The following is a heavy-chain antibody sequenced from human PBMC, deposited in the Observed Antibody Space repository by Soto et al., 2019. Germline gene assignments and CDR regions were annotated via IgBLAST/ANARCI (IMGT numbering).Heavy chain of an antibody. V-gene: IGHV4-59*01. CDR2: FYYSGST. D-gene: IGHD5-18*01. CDR1: GGSISIYY. CDR3: ARVGYGQRPTWFDP. J-gene: IGHJ5*02. Sequence: SETLSLTCNFSGGSISIYYWSWIPQPPGKGLEWIGYFYYSGSTNYNPSLKSRVTISVDTSKNQFSLKLSSVTAADTAVYYCARVGYGQRPTWFDPWGQGTLVTVS.